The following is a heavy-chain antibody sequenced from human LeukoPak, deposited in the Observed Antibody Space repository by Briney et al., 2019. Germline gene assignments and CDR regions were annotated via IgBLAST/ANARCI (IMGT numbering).Heavy chain of an antibody. CDR3: ARKAAFPLITMVHNFDY. J-gene: IGHJ4*02. D-gene: IGHD3-10*01. CDR2: IYYSGST. CDR1: GGSISSSSYY. Sequence: SETLSLTCTVSGGSISSSSYYWGWIRQPPGKGLEWIGSIYYSGSTYYNPSLKSRVTISVDTSKNQFSLKLSSVTAADTAVYYCARKAAFPLITMVHNFDYWGQGTLVTVSS. V-gene: IGHV4-39*01.